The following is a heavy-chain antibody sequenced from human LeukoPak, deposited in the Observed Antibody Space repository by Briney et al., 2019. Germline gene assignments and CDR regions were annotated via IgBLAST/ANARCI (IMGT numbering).Heavy chain of an antibody. CDR3: AKVDYYDSSGNYPNWFDP. Sequence: GGTLRLSCAASGFTFSSYGMSWVRQAPGKGLEWVSAISGSGGSTYYADSVKGRFTISRDNSKNTLYLQMNGLRAEDTAVYYCAKVDYYDSSGNYPNWFDPWGQGTLVTVSS. CDR2: ISGSGGST. V-gene: IGHV3-23*01. J-gene: IGHJ5*02. D-gene: IGHD3-22*01. CDR1: GFTFSSYG.